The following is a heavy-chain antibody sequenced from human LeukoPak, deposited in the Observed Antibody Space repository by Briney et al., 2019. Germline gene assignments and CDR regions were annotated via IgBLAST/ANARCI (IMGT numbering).Heavy chain of an antibody. CDR2: IYYSGST. CDR3: ATGIAAAGMFDY. Sequence: SETLSLTCTVSGGSISSYYWSWIRQPPGKGLEWIGYIYYSGSTNYNPSLKSRVTISVDTSKNQFSLKLSSVTAADTAVYYCATGIAAAGMFDYWGQGTLVTVSS. V-gene: IGHV4-59*01. CDR1: GGSISSYY. J-gene: IGHJ4*02. D-gene: IGHD6-13*01.